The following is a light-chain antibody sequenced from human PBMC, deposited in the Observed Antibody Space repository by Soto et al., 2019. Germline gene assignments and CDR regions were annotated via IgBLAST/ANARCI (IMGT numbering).Light chain of an antibody. CDR2: GAS. CDR3: QQYSSSPWT. Sequence: EIVLTQSPGTLSLSPGERATLSCRAGQSVSNTYLAWYQQKPGQAPRLLIYGASSLATGIPDRFSGSGSGTDFTLTISRVEPEDFAVYYCQQYSSSPWTFGQGTKVEIK. V-gene: IGKV3-20*01. CDR1: QSVSNTY. J-gene: IGKJ1*01.